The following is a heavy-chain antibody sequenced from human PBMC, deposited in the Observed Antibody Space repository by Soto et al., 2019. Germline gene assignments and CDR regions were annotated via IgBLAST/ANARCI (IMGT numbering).Heavy chain of an antibody. CDR1: SGSISSSNW. D-gene: IGHD2-2*01. Sequence: QVQLQESGPGLVKPSGTLPLTCAVSSGSISSSNWWSWVRQPPGKGLEWIGEIYHSGSTNYNPSLKSLVTISVDKSKNQFSLKLSSVTAADTAVYYCARRYCSSTSCYGNFDYWGQGTLVTVSS. CDR2: IYHSGST. CDR3: ARRYCSSTSCYGNFDY. V-gene: IGHV4-4*02. J-gene: IGHJ4*02.